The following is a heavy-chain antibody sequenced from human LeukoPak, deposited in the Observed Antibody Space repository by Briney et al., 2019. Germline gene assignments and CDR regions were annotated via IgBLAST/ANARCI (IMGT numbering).Heavy chain of an antibody. CDR3: ARDQSSGWYGGDAFDI. D-gene: IGHD6-19*01. CDR2: IYHSGST. CDR1: GYSISSGYY. J-gene: IGHJ3*02. V-gene: IGHV4-38-2*02. Sequence: SETLSLTCTVSGYSISSGYYWGWIRQPPGKGLEWIGSIYHSGSTYYNPSLRSRVTISVDTSKNRFSLKLSSVTAADTAVYYCARDQSSGWYGGDAFDIWGQGTMVTVSS.